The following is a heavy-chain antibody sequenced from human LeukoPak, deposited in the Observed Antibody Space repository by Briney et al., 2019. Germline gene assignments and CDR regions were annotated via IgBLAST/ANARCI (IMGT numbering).Heavy chain of an antibody. CDR1: GFTLSSYW. V-gene: IGHV3-7*01. CDR2: IKEDGSKK. D-gene: IGHD2-2*01. J-gene: IGHJ6*02. Sequence: GGSLRLSCGASGFTLSSYWMTWVRQAPGKGLEWVANIKEDGSKKYYVESVRGRFTISRDNAENSLYLQMNSLRAEDTAVYYCARGFAVAAASYYFGMDVWGQGTTVTVSS. CDR3: ARGFAVAAASYYFGMDV.